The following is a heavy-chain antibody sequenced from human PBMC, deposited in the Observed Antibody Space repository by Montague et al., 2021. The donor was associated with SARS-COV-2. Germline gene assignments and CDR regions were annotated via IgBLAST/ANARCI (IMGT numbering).Heavy chain of an antibody. CDR3: AIPMVRGIGRAFDI. CDR2: INHSEST. Sequence: SETLSLTCAVYGGSFSGYYWSWIRQPPGKGLEWIGEINHSESTXXXPSXXXRVTISVDTSKNQFSLKLSSVTAADTAVYYCAIPMVRGIGRAFDIWGQGTMVTVSS. V-gene: IGHV4-34*01. CDR1: GGSFSGYY. J-gene: IGHJ3*02. D-gene: IGHD3-10*01.